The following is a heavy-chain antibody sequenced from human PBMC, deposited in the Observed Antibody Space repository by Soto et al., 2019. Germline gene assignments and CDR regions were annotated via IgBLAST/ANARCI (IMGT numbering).Heavy chain of an antibody. CDR2: ISSSSSYI. D-gene: IGHD3-22*01. CDR3: ARGESMIVVVTLFDT. V-gene: IGHV3-21*01. CDR1: GFTFGSYS. Sequence: PGGSLRLSCAASGFTFGSYSMNWVRQAPGKGLEWVSSISSSSSYIYYADSVKGRFTISRDNAKNSLYLQMNSLRAEDTAVYYCARGESMIVVVTLFDTWGQGTLVTVSS. J-gene: IGHJ5*02.